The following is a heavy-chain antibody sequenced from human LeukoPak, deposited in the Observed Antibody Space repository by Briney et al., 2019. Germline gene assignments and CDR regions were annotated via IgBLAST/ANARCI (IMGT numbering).Heavy chain of an antibody. J-gene: IGHJ4*02. Sequence: PSETLSLTCTVSGGSISSYYCSWIRQPPGKGLEWIGYILSSGSTNYNPSLKSQVTISVDTSKNQISLKLSSVTAADTAVYYCARDRDGITGTTYFDYWGQGTLVTVSS. CDR2: ILSSGST. CDR3: ARDRDGITGTTYFDY. V-gene: IGHV4-59*01. CDR1: GGSISSYY. D-gene: IGHD1-20*01.